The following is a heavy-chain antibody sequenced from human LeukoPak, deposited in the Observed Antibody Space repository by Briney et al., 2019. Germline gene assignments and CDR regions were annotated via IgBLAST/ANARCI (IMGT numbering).Heavy chain of an antibody. J-gene: IGHJ4*02. V-gene: IGHV4-39*07. CDR3: ARAGGYCSGGSCYPL. Sequence: PSETLSLTCTVSGGSISSYYWGWIRQPPGKGLEWIGNIYYSGSTYYNPSLKSRVTISVDTSKNQFSLKLSSVTAADTAVYYCARAGGYCSGGSCYPLWGQGTLVTVSS. D-gene: IGHD2-15*01. CDR2: IYYSGST. CDR1: GGSISSYY.